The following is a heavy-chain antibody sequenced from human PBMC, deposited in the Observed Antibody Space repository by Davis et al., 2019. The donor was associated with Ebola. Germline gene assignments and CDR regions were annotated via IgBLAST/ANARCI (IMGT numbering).Heavy chain of an antibody. Sequence: PGGSLRLSCAASGFTSSNHYMSWIRQAPGEGLEWISYISDSGDSEFYADSVKGRFTISRDNAKNSLYLQMNSLRGADTGLYYCARDLGVGGAFDVWGQGTMVTVSS. J-gene: IGHJ3*01. D-gene: IGHD3-3*01. V-gene: IGHV3-11*01. CDR2: ISDSGDSE. CDR1: GFTSSNHY. CDR3: ARDLGVGGAFDV.